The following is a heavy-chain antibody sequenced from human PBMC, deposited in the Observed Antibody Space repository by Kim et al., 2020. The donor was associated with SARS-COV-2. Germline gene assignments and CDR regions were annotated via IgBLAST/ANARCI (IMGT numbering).Heavy chain of an antibody. V-gene: IGHV3-30*04. D-gene: IGHD3-10*01. CDR3: ARAPKLWLDY. J-gene: IGHJ4*02. Sequence: GGSLRLSCAASGFTFSSYAMHWVRQAPGKGLEWVAVISYDGSNKYYADSVKGRFTISRDNSKNTLYLQMNSLRAEDTAVYYCARAPKLWLDYWGQGTLVTVSS. CDR2: ISYDGSNK. CDR1: GFTFSSYA.